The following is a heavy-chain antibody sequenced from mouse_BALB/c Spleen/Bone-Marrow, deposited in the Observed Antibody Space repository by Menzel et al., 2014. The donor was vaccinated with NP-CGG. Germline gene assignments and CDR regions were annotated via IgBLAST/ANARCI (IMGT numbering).Heavy chain of an antibody. V-gene: IGHV14-3*02. Sequence: FQLQQSGAELVKPGASVKLSCTASGFNIKDTYMHWVKQRPEQGLEWIGRIDPANGNTKYDQKFQGKATITADTSSNTAYLQLSSLTSEDTAVYYCARWEYYAMDYWGQGTSVTVSS. CDR1: GFNIKDTY. CDR3: ARWEYYAMDY. CDR2: IDPANGNT. J-gene: IGHJ4*01. D-gene: IGHD4-1*01.